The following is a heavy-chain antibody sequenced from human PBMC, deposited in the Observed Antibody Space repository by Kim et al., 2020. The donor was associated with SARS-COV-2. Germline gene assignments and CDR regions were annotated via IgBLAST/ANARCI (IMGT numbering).Heavy chain of an antibody. CDR1: GGSFSGYY. V-gene: IGHV4-34*01. CDR2: INHSGST. CDR3: ASKPKRGFGEKRFDY. D-gene: IGHD3-10*01. Sequence: SETLSLTCAVYGGSFSGYYWSWIRQPPGKGLEWIGEINHSGSTNYNPSLKSRVTISVDTSKNQFSLKLSSVTAADTAVYYCASKPKRGFGEKRFDYWGQGTLVTVSS. J-gene: IGHJ4*02.